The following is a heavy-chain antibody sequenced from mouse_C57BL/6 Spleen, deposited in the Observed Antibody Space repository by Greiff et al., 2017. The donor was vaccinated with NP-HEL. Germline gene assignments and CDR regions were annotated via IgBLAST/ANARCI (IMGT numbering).Heavy chain of an antibody. CDR1: GFSLTSYG. Sequence: VKVVESGPGLVQPSQSLSITCTVSGFSLTSYGVHWVRQSPGKGLEWLGVIWRGGSTDYNAAFMSRLSITKDNSKSQVFFKMNSLQADDTAIYYCANYGSSPYAMDYWGQGTSVTVSS. V-gene: IGHV2-5*01. CDR2: IWRGGST. CDR3: ANYGSSPYAMDY. D-gene: IGHD1-1*01. J-gene: IGHJ4*01.